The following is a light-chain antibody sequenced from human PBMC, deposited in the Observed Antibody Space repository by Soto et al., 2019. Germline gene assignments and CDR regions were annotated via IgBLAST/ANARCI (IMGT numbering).Light chain of an antibody. Sequence: QSALTQPASVSGSPGQSITISCTGTSSDVGGYNFVSWYQQHPGKPPKLIIYAVNNRPSGVSDRLSASKSGNTASLTISGLQAEDEADYYCSSYTVSTTLVLFGGGTKLTVL. CDR3: SSYTVSTTLVL. J-gene: IGLJ3*02. CDR2: AVN. CDR1: SSDVGGYNF. V-gene: IGLV2-14*01.